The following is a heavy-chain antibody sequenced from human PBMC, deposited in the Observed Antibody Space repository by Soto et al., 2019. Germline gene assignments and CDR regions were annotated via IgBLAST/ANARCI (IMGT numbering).Heavy chain of an antibody. J-gene: IGHJ4*02. CDR2: IYYSGST. V-gene: IGHV4-39*01. CDR3: ARRGSSSWYGY. CDR1: GGSISSSSYY. Sequence: QLQLQESGPGLVKPSETLSLTCTVSGGSISSSSYYWGWLRQPPGKGLEWIGSIYYSGSTYYNTSLKSRVTISVDTSKNQFSLKLSSVTAAYTAVYYCARRGSSSWYGYWGQGTLVTVSS. D-gene: IGHD6-13*01.